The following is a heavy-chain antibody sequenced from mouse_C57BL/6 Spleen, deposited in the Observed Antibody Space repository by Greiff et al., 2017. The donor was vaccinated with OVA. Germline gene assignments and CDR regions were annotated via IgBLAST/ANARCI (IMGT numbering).Heavy chain of an antibody. D-gene: IGHD3-2*02. Sequence: QVQLKASGAELVRPGASVTLSCKASGYTFTDYEMHWVKQTPVHGLEWIGAIDPETGGTAYNQKFKGKAILTADKSSSTAYMELRSLTSEDSAVYYCTRTAQALYYFDYWGQGTTLTVSS. CDR3: TRTAQALYYFDY. CDR2: IDPETGGT. V-gene: IGHV1-15*01. J-gene: IGHJ2*01. CDR1: GYTFTDYE.